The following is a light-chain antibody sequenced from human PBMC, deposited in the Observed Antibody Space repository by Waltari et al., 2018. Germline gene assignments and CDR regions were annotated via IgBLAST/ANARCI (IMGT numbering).Light chain of an antibody. CDR2: EVK. J-gene: IGLJ2*01. CDR1: MNDFGTFHL. CDR3: SSYRISMTLL. V-gene: IGLV2-14*02. Sequence: QSALTQPVSVSGAPGQSVTIPCIGNMNDFGTFHLVSWYQQHPGSAPKLIIYEVKYRPSGVSHRFSGSKSGNTASLTISDLQTEDEADYFCSSYRISMTLLFGGGTKVTVL.